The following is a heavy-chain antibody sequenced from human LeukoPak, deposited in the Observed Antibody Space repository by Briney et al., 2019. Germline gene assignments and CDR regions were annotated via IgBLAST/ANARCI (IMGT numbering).Heavy chain of an antibody. Sequence: GASVKVSCKASGCTFTNYAMNWVRQAPGQGLEYMGWINTNTGNPTYAQGFTGRFVFSLDTSVSTAYLQISSLKAEDTALYYCTRLYGAHAFDIWGQGTMVTVSS. D-gene: IGHD4/OR15-4a*01. J-gene: IGHJ3*02. CDR3: TRLYGAHAFDI. CDR2: INTNTGNP. CDR1: GCTFTNYA. V-gene: IGHV7-4-1*02.